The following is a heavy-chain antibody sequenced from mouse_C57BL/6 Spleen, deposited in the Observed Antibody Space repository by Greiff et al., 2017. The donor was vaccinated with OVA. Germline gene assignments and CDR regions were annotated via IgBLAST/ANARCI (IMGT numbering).Heavy chain of an antibody. D-gene: IGHD1-1*01. J-gene: IGHJ3*01. CDR2: IDPENGDT. CDR3: TPITTVVAEGFAY. CDR1: GFNIKDDY. Sequence: EVQLQQSGAELVRPGASVKLSCTASGFNIKDDYMHWVKQRPEQGLEWIGWIDPENGDTEYASKFQGTATITADTSSNTAYLQLSSLTSEDTAVYYCTPITTVVAEGFAYWGQGTLVTVSA. V-gene: IGHV14-4*01.